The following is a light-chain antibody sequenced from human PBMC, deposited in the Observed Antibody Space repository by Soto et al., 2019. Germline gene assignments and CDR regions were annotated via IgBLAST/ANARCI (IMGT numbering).Light chain of an antibody. CDR3: QQYSSSPLT. J-gene: IGKJ4*01. V-gene: IGKV3-20*01. Sequence: EIVFTQSPGTLSLSPGERATLSCRASQSVRSSHLAWYQQMPGQAPRLLIYGASNRATGIPDRFSGSGSGTDFTLTISRXEPEDFAVYYCQQYSSSPLTFGGGTKVDIK. CDR1: QSVRSSH. CDR2: GAS.